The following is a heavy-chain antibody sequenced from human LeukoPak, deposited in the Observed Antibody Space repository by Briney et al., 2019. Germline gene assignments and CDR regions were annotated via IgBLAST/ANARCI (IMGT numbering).Heavy chain of an antibody. D-gene: IGHD3-10*01. CDR2: IYSGGST. CDR1: GFTVSSNY. Sequence: PGGSLRLSCAASGFTVSSNYMSWVRQAPGKGLEWVSVIYSGGSTYYADSVEGRFTISRHNSKNTLYLQMNSLKAEDTAVYYCARDLGDYFDYWGQGTLVTVSS. V-gene: IGHV3-53*04. J-gene: IGHJ4*02. CDR3: ARDLGDYFDY.